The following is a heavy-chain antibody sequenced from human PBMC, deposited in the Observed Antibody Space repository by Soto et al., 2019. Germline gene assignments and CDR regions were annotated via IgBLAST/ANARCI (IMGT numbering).Heavy chain of an antibody. V-gene: IGHV3-7*03. CDR2: IKEDGGEQ. Sequence: GGSLRLSCAASGFSFSSYWMSWVRQAPGKGPEWVANIKEDGGEQHYVDSVKGRFTISRDNTENSLFLQMNNLRAEDSAIYYCAITTSTVSYWFDPWGPGTQVNV. CDR1: GFSFSSYW. CDR3: AITTSTVSYWFDP. J-gene: IGHJ5*02. D-gene: IGHD4-4*01.